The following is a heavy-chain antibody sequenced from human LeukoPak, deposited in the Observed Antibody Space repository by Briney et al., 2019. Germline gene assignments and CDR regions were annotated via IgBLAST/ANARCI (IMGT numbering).Heavy chain of an antibody. CDR3: AKGPLRGTAAAIDY. CDR1: GFTFNNYG. J-gene: IGHJ4*02. CDR2: ISYDGRNT. V-gene: IGHV3-30*18. D-gene: IGHD2-2*01. Sequence: GKSLRLSRAASGFTFNNYGMHWVRQAPGKGREWLAVISYDGRNTHYPHSVKGRFTISRDISTDTLWLQMDSLRTEDTAVYYCAKGPLRGTAAAIDYWGQGTLVTVSS.